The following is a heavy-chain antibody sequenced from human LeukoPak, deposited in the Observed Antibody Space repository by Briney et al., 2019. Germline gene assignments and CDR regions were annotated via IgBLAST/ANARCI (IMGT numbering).Heavy chain of an antibody. Sequence: PSETLSLTCTVSGGSISSYYWSWIRQPAGKGLEWIGRIYTSGSTNYNPSLKSRVTMSVDTSKNQFSLKLSSVTAADTAVYYCARDFYYYDSSGYPNWFDPWGQGTLVTVSS. CDR2: IYTSGST. CDR3: ARDFYYYDSSGYPNWFDP. J-gene: IGHJ5*02. CDR1: GGSISSYY. V-gene: IGHV4-4*07. D-gene: IGHD3-22*01.